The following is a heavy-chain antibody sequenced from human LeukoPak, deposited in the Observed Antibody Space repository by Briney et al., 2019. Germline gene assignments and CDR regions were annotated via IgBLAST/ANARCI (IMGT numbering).Heavy chain of an antibody. D-gene: IGHD2-15*01. Sequence: GGSLRLSCEGSAFIFSGHWMNWVRQTPGKGLEWVASIKEDGSERQYVDSVKGRFSISRDNTKGSLFLQLNSLRAEDTAVYYCARDHSPLVHHDAFDIWGQGTMVTVSS. V-gene: IGHV3-7*03. CDR3: ARDHSPLVHHDAFDI. CDR2: IKEDGSER. CDR1: AFIFSGHW. J-gene: IGHJ3*02.